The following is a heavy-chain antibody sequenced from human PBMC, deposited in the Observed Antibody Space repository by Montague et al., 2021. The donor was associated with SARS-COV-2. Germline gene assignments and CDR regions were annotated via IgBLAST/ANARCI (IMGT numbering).Heavy chain of an antibody. CDR2: TYYRSEWYN. Sequence: CAISGDSVSSNSATWNWVRQSPSRGLEWLGRTYYRSEWYNDYAVSVRGRVTINPDTPKNQFSLQLNSVTPEDTAIYYRTSGREGNYNVMDVWGQGTTVTVSS. J-gene: IGHJ6*02. CDR3: TSGREGNYNVMDV. CDR1: GDSVSSNSAT. D-gene: IGHD1-1*01. V-gene: IGHV6-1*01.